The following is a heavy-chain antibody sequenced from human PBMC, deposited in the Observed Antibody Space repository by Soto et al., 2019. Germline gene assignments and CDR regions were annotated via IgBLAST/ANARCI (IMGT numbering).Heavy chain of an antibody. Sequence: GGSLRLSCAASGFTFSSYAMSWVRQAPGKGLEWDSAIRGIGGSTYYADSVKGRFTISRDNSKNTLYLQMNSLRAEDTAVYYCARLHIPLGYCSSTSCLEYYLDYWGQGTLVTVSS. CDR3: ARLHIPLGYCSSTSCLEYYLDY. J-gene: IGHJ4*02. D-gene: IGHD2-2*01. V-gene: IGHV3-23*01. CDR2: IRGIGGST. CDR1: GFTFSSYA.